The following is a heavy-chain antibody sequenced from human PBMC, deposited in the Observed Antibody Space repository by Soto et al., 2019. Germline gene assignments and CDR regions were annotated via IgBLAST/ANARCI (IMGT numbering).Heavy chain of an antibody. CDR1: GFTFSSYV. J-gene: IGHJ6*02. CDR2: ISGSGGST. D-gene: IGHD2-15*01. V-gene: IGHV3-23*01. CDR3: AKGTRATRPHVSGMAV. Sequence: EVQLLESGGGLVQPGGSLRVSCVASGFTFSSYVMNWVRQAPGKGLYWVSGISGSGGSTYYADSVKGRFTISRDNSKKTPYLEMKSLRVEDTAVYYCAKGTRATRPHVSGMAVWGPGATVSVSS.